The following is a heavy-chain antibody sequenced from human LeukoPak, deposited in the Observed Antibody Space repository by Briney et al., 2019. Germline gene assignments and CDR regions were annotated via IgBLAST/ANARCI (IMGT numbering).Heavy chain of an antibody. CDR3: ARGGPRITIFGPFDP. J-gene: IGHJ5*02. CDR2: INTDGSST. V-gene: IGHV3-74*01. D-gene: IGHD3-3*01. Sequence: GGSLRLSCAASGFTFSSYWMHWVRQAPGKGLVWVSRINTDGSSTSYADSVKGRFTISRDNAKNTLYLQMNSLRAEDTAVYYCARGGPRITIFGPFDPWGQGTLVTVSS. CDR1: GFTFSSYW.